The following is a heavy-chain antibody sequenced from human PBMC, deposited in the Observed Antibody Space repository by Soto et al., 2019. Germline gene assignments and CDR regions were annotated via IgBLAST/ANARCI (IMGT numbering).Heavy chain of an antibody. Sequence: EVQLVESGGGLVQPGGSLRLSCAASGFTFSNYWMHWVRRAPGKGLVWVSRINSDGSGTIYADSVEGRFTISRDNAKNTLYLQMNSLRVEDTAAYYCAREMSSGYSRDAFDIWGQGTMVTVSS. CDR1: GFTFSNYW. CDR2: INSDGSGT. J-gene: IGHJ3*02. CDR3: AREMSSGYSRDAFDI. D-gene: IGHD3-22*01. V-gene: IGHV3-74*01.